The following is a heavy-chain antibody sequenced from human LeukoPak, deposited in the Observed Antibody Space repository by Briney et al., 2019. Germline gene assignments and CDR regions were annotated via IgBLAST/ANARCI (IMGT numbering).Heavy chain of an antibody. CDR3: ADSEPGYDFWSGYYRFDY. Sequence: SETLSLTCTASGGSISSSSYYWGWIRQPPGKGLEWIGSIYYSGSTYYNPSLKSRVTISVDTSKNQFSLKLSSVTAADTAVYYCADSEPGYDFWSGYYRFDYRGQGTLVTVSS. CDR1: GGSISSSSYY. J-gene: IGHJ4*02. CDR2: IYYSGST. V-gene: IGHV4-39*01. D-gene: IGHD3-3*01.